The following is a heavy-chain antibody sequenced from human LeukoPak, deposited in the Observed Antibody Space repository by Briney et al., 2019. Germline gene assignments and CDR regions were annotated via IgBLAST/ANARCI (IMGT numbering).Heavy chain of an antibody. Sequence: GGSLRLSCAASGFTFSSYWMSWVRQAPGKGLEWVANIKQDGSEKYYVDSVKGRFTISRDNAKNSLYLQMNSLRAEDTAVYYCARGKEPVAGSLSHFDYWGQGTLVTVSS. CDR1: GFTFSSYW. D-gene: IGHD6-19*01. J-gene: IGHJ4*02. V-gene: IGHV3-7*01. CDR3: ARGKEPVAGSLSHFDY. CDR2: IKQDGSEK.